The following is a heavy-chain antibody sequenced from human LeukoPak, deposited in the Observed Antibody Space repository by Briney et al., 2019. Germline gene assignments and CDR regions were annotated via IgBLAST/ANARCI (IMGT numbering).Heavy chain of an antibody. D-gene: IGHD3-10*01. CDR3: ARDRSYYNYFQY. Sequence: PRGSMRLSCAASGFTFSSYWMSWVSQAPGKGLEWVANIKKDGSEKYYVDSVKGQFTISRDNAKNSLYLQMNSLRAEDTAVYYCARDRSYYNYFQYWGQGNLVTVSS. V-gene: IGHV3-7*04. J-gene: IGHJ4*02. CDR2: IKKDGSEK. CDR1: GFTFSSYW.